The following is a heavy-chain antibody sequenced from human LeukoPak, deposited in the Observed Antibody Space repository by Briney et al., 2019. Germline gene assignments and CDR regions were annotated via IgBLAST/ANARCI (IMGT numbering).Heavy chain of an antibody. D-gene: IGHD6-13*01. Sequence: PSETLSLTCAVYGGSFSGYYWSWIRQPPGKGLEWIGEINHSGSTNYNPSLKSRVTISVDTSKNQFSLKLSSVTAADTAVYYCARANQIAAAGTLNFWFDPWGQGTLVTVSS. V-gene: IGHV4-34*01. J-gene: IGHJ5*02. CDR1: GGSFSGYY. CDR2: INHSGST. CDR3: ARANQIAAAGTLNFWFDP.